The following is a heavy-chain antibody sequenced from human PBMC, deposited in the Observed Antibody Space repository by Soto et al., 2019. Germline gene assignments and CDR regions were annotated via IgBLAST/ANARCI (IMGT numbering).Heavy chain of an antibody. J-gene: IGHJ4*02. CDR1: GFTFSNAW. CDR2: IKSETDGGTT. D-gene: IGHD3-22*01. V-gene: IGHV3-15*07. Sequence: EVQLVESGGGLVKPGGSLRLSCAASGFTFSNAWMNWVRQAAGKGLEWVGRIKSETDGGTTDYSAPVKGRFTISSDDSKNTLYLQMISLKTEDTAVYYCTTDYYDSSGYYYRLMPFDYWGQGTLVTVSS. CDR3: TTDYYDSSGYYYRLMPFDY.